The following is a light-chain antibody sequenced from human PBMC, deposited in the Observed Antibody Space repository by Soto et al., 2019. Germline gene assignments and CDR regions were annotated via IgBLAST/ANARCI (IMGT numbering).Light chain of an antibody. V-gene: IGKV1-5*01. J-gene: IGKJ2*01. Sequence: DIQMTQSPSTLSASVGDRVTITCRASQSISGWLPCNHQKPGKAPKLLIYDASSLESGVPSRFSGSGSGTEFTLTISSLQPDDFATYYCQQYNSYSYTFGQGTKLEIK. CDR1: QSISGW. CDR3: QQYNSYSYT. CDR2: DAS.